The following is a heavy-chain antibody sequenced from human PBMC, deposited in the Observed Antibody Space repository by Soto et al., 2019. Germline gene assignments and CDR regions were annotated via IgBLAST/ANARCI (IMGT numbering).Heavy chain of an antibody. D-gene: IGHD4-17*01. CDR1: GGSISSGGYY. CDR3: ARGNHRDYVHIDY. CDR2: IYYSGST. V-gene: IGHV4-31*03. J-gene: IGHJ4*02. Sequence: SETLSLTCTVSGGSISSGGYYWSWIRQHPGKGLEWIGYIYYSGSTYYNPSLKSRVTISVDTSKNQFSLKLSSVTAADTAVYYWARGNHRDYVHIDYWGQGTLVTVSS.